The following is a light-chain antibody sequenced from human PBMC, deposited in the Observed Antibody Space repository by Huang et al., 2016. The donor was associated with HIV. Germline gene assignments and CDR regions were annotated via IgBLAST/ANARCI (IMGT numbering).Light chain of an antibody. CDR3: QQYYGSPPT. Sequence: DIVMTQSPDSLAVSLGERATINCKSSQRILYNSDKKNYLAWYQHKPGQPPKLLISWASTRESGVPDRFSGSGSGTEFTLTISSLQAGDVAVYYCQQYYGSPPTFGQGTKVEIK. V-gene: IGKV4-1*01. CDR1: QRILYNSDKKNY. J-gene: IGKJ1*01. CDR2: WAS.